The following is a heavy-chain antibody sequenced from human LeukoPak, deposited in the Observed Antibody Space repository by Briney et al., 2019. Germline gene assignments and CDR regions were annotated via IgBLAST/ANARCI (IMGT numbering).Heavy chain of an antibody. V-gene: IGHV3-48*03. CDR3: ARDELYASLDY. D-gene: IGHD2-8*01. Sequence: QSGGSLRLSCAASGFTFSSYEMNWVRQAPGKGLEWVSYISSSGSTIYYADSVKGRFTIFRDNAKNSLYLQMNSLRAEDTAVYYCARDELYASLDYWGQGTLVTVSS. CDR2: ISSSGSTI. CDR1: GFTFSSYE. J-gene: IGHJ4*02.